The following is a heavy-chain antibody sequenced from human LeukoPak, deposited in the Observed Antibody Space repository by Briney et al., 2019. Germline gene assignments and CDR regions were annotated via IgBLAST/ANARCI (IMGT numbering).Heavy chain of an antibody. CDR2: ISGSGGST. Sequence: GGSLRLSCAASRFTFSSYAMSWVRQAPGKGLEWVSGISGSGGSTYYADSVKGRFTISRDNSKNTLYLQMNSLRAEDTAVYYCAKGGYSSSYWFDHWGQGILVTVSS. CDR3: AKGGYSSSYWFDH. D-gene: IGHD6-19*01. V-gene: IGHV3-23*01. J-gene: IGHJ5*02. CDR1: RFTFSSYA.